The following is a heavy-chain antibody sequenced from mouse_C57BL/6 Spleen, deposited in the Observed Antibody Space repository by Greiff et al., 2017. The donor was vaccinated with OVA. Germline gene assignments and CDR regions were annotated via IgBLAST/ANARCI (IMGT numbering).Heavy chain of an antibody. CDR3: TRRDDYDGDYAMDY. J-gene: IGHJ4*01. CDR1: GYTFTDYE. D-gene: IGHD2-4*01. V-gene: IGHV1-15*01. CDR2: IDPETGGT. Sequence: QVQLKQSGAELVRPGASVTLSCKASGYTFTDYEMHWVKQTPVHGLEWIGAIDPETGGTAYNQKFKGKAILTADKSSSTAYMELRSLTSEDSAVYYCTRRDDYDGDYAMDYWGQGTSVTVSS.